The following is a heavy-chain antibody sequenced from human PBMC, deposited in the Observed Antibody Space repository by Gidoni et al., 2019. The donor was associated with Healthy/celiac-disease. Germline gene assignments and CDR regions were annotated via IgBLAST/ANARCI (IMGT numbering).Heavy chain of an antibody. CDR2: IKRKTDGGKT. V-gene: IGHV3-15*01. J-gene: IGHJ4*02. D-gene: IGHD4-17*01. CDR3: TTTYDYGDGVDY. Sequence: EVQLVESGACLVKPGASLRLSCPASAFPFSNAWMSWVRQAPGKGLEWVGGIKRKTDGGKTDYAAPVKGRFTISRDDSKNTLYLQMNSLKTEDTAVYYCTTTYDYGDGVDYWGQGTLVTVSS. CDR1: AFPFSNAW.